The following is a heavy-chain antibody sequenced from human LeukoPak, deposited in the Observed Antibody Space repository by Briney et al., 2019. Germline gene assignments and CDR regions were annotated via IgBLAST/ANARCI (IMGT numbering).Heavy chain of an antibody. D-gene: IGHD3-22*01. CDR1: GFTFSNYG. Sequence: GGSLRLSCAASGFTFSNYGMHWVRQAPGKGLEWVTFIQYDGSNKYYADSVKGRFTISRDNSKNTLYLQMNSLRAEDTAVYYCAKDPSPYYYDSSGYLIFDYWGQGTLVTVSS. CDR3: AKDPSPYYYDSSGYLIFDY. V-gene: IGHV3-30*02. CDR2: IQYDGSNK. J-gene: IGHJ4*02.